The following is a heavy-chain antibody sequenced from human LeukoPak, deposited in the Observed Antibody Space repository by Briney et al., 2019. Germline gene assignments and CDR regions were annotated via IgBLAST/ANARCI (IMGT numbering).Heavy chain of an antibody. J-gene: IGHJ6*03. V-gene: IGHV4-61*02. Sequence: PSQTLSLTCTVSGGSISSGSYYWSWIRQPAGKGLEWIGRIYTSGSTNYNPSLKSRVTISVDTSKNQFSLHLSSVTAADTAVYYCARDGGLGLGGSYSLQGSDYYMDVWGKGTTVTISS. CDR1: GGSISSGSYY. CDR2: IYTSGST. CDR3: ARDGGLGLGGSYSLQGSDYYMDV. D-gene: IGHD1-26*01.